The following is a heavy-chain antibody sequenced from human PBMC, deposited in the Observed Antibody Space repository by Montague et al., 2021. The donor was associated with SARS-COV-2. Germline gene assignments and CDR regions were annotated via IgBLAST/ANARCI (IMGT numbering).Heavy chain of an antibody. CDR1: GDSITSKTHY. CDR2: LLTSGAT. Sequence: TLSLTCTVSGDSITSKTHYWDRVPPPAGQGLEWIGRLLTSGATNSNPNLKSSLTISRAKSKYELYLKPSSVTAAAAAAYECARDSPHFDFWRGHYGDKYYMDIWGKGTTVTVSS. J-gene: IGHJ6*03. CDR3: ARDSPHFDFWRGHYGDKYYMDI. V-gene: IGHV4-61*02. D-gene: IGHD3-3*01.